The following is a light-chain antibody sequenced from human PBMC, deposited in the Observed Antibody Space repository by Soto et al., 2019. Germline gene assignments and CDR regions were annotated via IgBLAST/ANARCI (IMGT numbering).Light chain of an antibody. V-gene: IGKV3-15*01. Sequence: EIVLTQSPGTLSLSPGERATLSCRASQSVSSTYLIWYQQKPGQAPRLLIYGVSTRATGISARFSGGGSVTEFTLTISSLQSEDFAVYYCQQYEKWPPSITFGQGTRLEIK. J-gene: IGKJ5*01. CDR1: QSVSSTY. CDR2: GVS. CDR3: QQYEKWPPSIT.